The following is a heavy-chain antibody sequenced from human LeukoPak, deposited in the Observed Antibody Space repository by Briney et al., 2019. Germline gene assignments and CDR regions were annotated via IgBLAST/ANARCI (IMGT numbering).Heavy chain of an antibody. CDR1: GFTVSSNY. Sequence: GGSLRLSCAASGFTVSSNYRSWVRQAPGKGLEWVSAISGSGGSTYYADSVKGRFTISRDNSKNTLYLQMNSLRAEDTAVYYCARGSPNSYWGQGTLVTVSS. V-gene: IGHV3-23*01. J-gene: IGHJ4*02. CDR3: ARGSPNSY. D-gene: IGHD6-6*01. CDR2: ISGSGGST.